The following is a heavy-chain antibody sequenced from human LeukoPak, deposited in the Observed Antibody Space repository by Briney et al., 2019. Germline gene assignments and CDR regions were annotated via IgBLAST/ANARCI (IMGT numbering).Heavy chain of an antibody. CDR1: GYTFTGYY. CDR2: INPNSGGT. V-gene: IGHV1-2*06. Sequence: ASVKVSCKASGYTFTGYYMHWVRQAPGQGREWMGRINPNSGGTNYAQKFQGRVTMTRDTSISTAYMELSRLRSDDTAVYYCARGMQLWYVWDYWGQGILVTVSS. J-gene: IGHJ4*02. D-gene: IGHD5-18*01. CDR3: ARGMQLWYVWDY.